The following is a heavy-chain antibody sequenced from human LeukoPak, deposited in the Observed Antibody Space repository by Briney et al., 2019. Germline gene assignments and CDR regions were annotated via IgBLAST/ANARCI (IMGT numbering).Heavy chain of an antibody. CDR1: GFTFSSYA. J-gene: IGHJ4*02. V-gene: IGHV3-23*01. D-gene: IGHD3-10*01. CDR3: AKRRADYYGSGRGLNYFDY. Sequence: PGGSLRLSCAASGFTFSSYAMSWVRQAPGKGLEWVSAISGSGGSTYYADSVKGRFTISRDNSKNTLYLQMNSLRAEDTAVYYCAKRRADYYGSGRGLNYFDYWGQGTVVTVSS. CDR2: ISGSGGST.